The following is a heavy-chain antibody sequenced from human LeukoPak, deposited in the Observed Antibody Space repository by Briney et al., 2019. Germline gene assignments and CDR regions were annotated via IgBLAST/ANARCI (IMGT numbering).Heavy chain of an antibody. V-gene: IGHV3-23*01. J-gene: IGHJ4*02. Sequence: GGSLRLSCAASGFTFSSYAMSRVRQAPGKGLEWVSAISGSGGSTYYADSVKGRFTISRDNSKNTLYLQMNSLRAEDTAVYYCAKHTYYYDSSGYLVYWGQGTLVTVSS. D-gene: IGHD3-22*01. CDR3: AKHTYYYDSSGYLVY. CDR2: ISGSGGST. CDR1: GFTFSSYA.